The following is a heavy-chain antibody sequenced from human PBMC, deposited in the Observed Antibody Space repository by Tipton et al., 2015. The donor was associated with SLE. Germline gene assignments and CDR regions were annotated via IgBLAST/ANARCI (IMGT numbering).Heavy chain of an antibody. CDR2: IYTSGST. CDR3: ARDGCSSTSCYSDGNWFDP. J-gene: IGHJ5*02. CDR1: GDSISSGSYY. V-gene: IGHV4-61*02. D-gene: IGHD2-2*02. Sequence: TLSLTCTISGDSISSGSYYWSWIRQPAGKGLEWIGRIYTSGSTNYNPSLKSRVTISVDTSKNQFSLKLSSVTAADTAVYYCARDGCSSTSCYSDGNWFDPWGQGTLVTVSS.